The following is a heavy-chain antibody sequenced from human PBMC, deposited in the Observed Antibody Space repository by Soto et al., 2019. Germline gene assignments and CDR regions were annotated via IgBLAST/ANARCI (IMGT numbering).Heavy chain of an antibody. CDR3: ARAPQLLLYYSYYMDV. Sequence: TLSLTCTVSGGSISSGDNYWSWIRQHPGKGLEWIAFIYYSGSTYYNPSLKSRVTISVDTSKNQFSLKLSSVTAADTAVYYCARAPQLLLYYSYYMDVWGKGTRVTVSS. CDR1: GGSISSGDNY. CDR2: IYYSGST. D-gene: IGHD2-2*01. V-gene: IGHV4-31*03. J-gene: IGHJ6*03.